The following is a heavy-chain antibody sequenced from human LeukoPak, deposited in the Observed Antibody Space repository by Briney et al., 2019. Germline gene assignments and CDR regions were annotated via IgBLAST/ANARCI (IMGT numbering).Heavy chain of an antibody. CDR1: GYTFTGYY. CDR3: ARPGRGLRYFDWLLA. Sequence: GASVKVSCKASGYTFTGYYMHWVRPAPGQGLGWMGWINPNSGGTNFAQRFQGRVTMTRDTSISTAYMELSRLRSEDTAVYYCARPGRGLRYFDWLLAWGQGTLVTVSS. V-gene: IGHV1-2*02. CDR2: INPNSGGT. D-gene: IGHD3-9*01. J-gene: IGHJ5*02.